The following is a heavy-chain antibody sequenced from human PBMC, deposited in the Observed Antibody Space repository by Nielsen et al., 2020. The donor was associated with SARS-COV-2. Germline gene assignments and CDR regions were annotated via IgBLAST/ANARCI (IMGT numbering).Heavy chain of an antibody. J-gene: IGHJ3*01. CDR3: ARDWSRAADV. Sequence: GESLKISCAASGFTFSSYGMHWVRQAPGKGLEWVAVISYDGSNKYYADSVKGRFTISRDNSKNTLYLQMNSLRAEDTAVYYCARDWSRAADVWGQGTMVTVSS. V-gene: IGHV3-30*03. CDR2: ISYDGSNK. D-gene: IGHD2-15*01. CDR1: GFTFSSYG.